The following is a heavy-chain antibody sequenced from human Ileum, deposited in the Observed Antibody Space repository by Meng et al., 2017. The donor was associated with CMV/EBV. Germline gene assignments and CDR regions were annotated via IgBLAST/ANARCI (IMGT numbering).Heavy chain of an antibody. CDR3: ARSIYSNTFDF. Sequence: SETLSLTCTVSGGSTSSSTYYLGWIRQAPGKGLEWIGIMYDTGNIYYSPSFRSRATISVGASKNQFSLRLTAVTTADTAVYYCARSIYSNTFDFWGQGTRVTVSS. CDR1: GGSTSSSTYY. J-gene: IGHJ4*02. D-gene: IGHD4-11*01. V-gene: IGHV4-39*07. CDR2: MYDTGNI.